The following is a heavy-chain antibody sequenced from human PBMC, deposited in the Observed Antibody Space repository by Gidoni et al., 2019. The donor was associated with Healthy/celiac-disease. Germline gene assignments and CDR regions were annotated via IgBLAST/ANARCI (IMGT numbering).Heavy chain of an antibody. CDR1: GFTFSSYG. D-gene: IGHD6-13*01. Sequence: QVQLVESGGGVVQPGRSLRLSCAASGFTFSSYGMHWVRQAPGKGLEWVAVIWYDGSNKYYADSVKGRFTISRDNFKNTLYLQMNSLRAEDTAVYYCARDLVAAAGRRRNWFDPWGQGTLVTVSS. CDR2: IWYDGSNK. V-gene: IGHV3-33*01. J-gene: IGHJ5*02. CDR3: ARDLVAAAGRRRNWFDP.